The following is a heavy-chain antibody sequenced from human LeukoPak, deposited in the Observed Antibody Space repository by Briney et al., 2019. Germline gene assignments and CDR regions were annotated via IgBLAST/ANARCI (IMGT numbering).Heavy chain of an antibody. D-gene: IGHD1-26*01. CDR3: ATTPAGSYYYFDY. CDR1: GYTFTSYG. J-gene: IGHJ4*02. V-gene: IGHV1-24*01. CDR2: FDPEDGET. Sequence: ASVKVSCKASGYTFTSYGISWVRQAPGQGLEWMGGFDPEDGETIYAQKFQGRVTMTEDTSTDTAYMELSSLRSEDTAVYYCATTPAGSYYYFDYWGQGTLVTVSS.